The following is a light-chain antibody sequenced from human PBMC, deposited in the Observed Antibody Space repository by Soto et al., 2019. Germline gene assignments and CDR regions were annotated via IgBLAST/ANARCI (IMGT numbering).Light chain of an antibody. J-gene: IGLJ1*01. CDR2: DVS. Sequence: QSVLTQPASVSGSPGQSITISCTGTSSDVGGYNYVSWYQQHPGKAPKLMNYDVSNRPSGVSNRFSGSKSGNTASLTISGLQAEDEADYYCSSYTSSNTYVFGTGTKLTVL. V-gene: IGLV2-14*01. CDR3: SSYTSSNTYV. CDR1: SSDVGGYNY.